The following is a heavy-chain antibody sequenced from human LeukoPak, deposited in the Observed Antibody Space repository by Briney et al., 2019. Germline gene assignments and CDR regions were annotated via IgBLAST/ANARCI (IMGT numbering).Heavy chain of an antibody. CDR2: IRRSGGTI. J-gene: IGHJ4*02. D-gene: IGHD2-15*01. Sequence: GGSLRLSCAASGFTFSDYYMSWIRQAPGNGLEWVSYIRRSGGTIYYADSVKGRFTISRDNAKNSLYLQMNSLRAEDTAVYYCARDRYCSGGSCYDLGYFDYWGQGTLVTVSS. V-gene: IGHV3-11*04. CDR1: GFTFSDYY. CDR3: ARDRYCSGGSCYDLGYFDY.